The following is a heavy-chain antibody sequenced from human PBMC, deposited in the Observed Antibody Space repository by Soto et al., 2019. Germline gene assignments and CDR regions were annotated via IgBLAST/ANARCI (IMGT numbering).Heavy chain of an antibody. CDR2: IFPSGTT. CDR3: ARSREFDY. CDR1: GGSLSGATYS. Sequence: SETLSLTCGVSGGSLSGATYSWNWIRQPPGKGLEWIGYIFPSGTTYYNPSLKSRVTISIDVSKNQFSLSLRSLTAADTAVYYCARSREFDYWGQGTLVTVSS. J-gene: IGHJ4*02. V-gene: IGHV4-30-2*01.